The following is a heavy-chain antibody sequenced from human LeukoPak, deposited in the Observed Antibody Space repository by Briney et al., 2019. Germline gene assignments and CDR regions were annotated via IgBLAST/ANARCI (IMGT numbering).Heavy chain of an antibody. J-gene: IGHJ3*02. CDR2: LSGSGGST. CDR1: GFTFSSYG. CDR3: AKDLAMGIVVVPAARIGAFDI. D-gene: IGHD2-2*03. V-gene: IGHV3-23*01. Sequence: GGSLRLSCAASGFTFSSYGMSWLRQALGKGLEWISALSGSGGSTYYAGSVKGWFTISRDNSKNTLYLQMNSLRAEDMAVYYCAKDLAMGIVVVPAARIGAFDIWGQGTMVTGSS.